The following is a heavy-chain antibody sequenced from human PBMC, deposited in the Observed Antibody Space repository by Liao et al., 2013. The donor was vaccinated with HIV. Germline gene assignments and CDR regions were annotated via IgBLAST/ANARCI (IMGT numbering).Heavy chain of an antibody. J-gene: IGHJ4*02. CDR2: IDHSGST. CDR1: GGSFSDYY. CDR3: ARVSASHYRSGDY. D-gene: IGHD1-26*01. V-gene: IGHV4-34*01. Sequence: QVQLQQWGAGLLKPSETLSLTCAVSGGSFSDYYWAWIRQIPGKGLEWIGEIDHSGSTNYNPSLKSRVTMSVDTSKNQFALKLTSVTAADTAVYYCARVSASHYRSGDYWGQGTLVTVSS.